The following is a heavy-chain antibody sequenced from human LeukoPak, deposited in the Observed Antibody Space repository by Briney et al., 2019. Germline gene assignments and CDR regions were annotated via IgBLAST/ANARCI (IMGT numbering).Heavy chain of an antibody. J-gene: IGHJ6*04. CDR3: AELGITMIGGV. D-gene: IGHD3-10*02. Sequence: GGSLRLSCAASGFGFSRYWMHWVRQAPGTGLKWVSRIYRDGSTTYYADSVKGRFTISRDNAKNSLYLQMNSLRAEDTAVYYCAELGITMIGGVWGKGTTVTISS. CDR2: IYRDGSTT. CDR1: GFGFSRYW. V-gene: IGHV3-74*01.